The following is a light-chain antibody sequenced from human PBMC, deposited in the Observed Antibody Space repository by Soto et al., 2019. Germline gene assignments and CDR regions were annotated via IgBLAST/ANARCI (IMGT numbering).Light chain of an antibody. J-gene: IGKJ5*01. CDR2: GAS. CDR1: KSVGLN. Sequence: IVMTQSPDTLSVSPGERATLSCRASKSVGLNLARYEQKPGQAPRLLISGASTRAPGVPARFSGSGSETQFTLTISSLQSEDFVVYYRQQYDDWPEITFGQGTRLDIK. V-gene: IGKV3-15*01. CDR3: QQYDDWPEIT.